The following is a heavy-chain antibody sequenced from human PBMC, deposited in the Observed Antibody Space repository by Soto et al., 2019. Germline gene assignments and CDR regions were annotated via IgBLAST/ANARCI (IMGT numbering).Heavy chain of an antibody. J-gene: IGHJ3*02. D-gene: IGHD3-22*01. V-gene: IGHV3-74*01. CDR3: ARDTYYYDSSDHFSADAFDI. CDR2: ISNDGSST. Sequence: PGGSLRLSCAASGFSFSTYGMHWVRQAPGKGLVWVSRISNDGSSTNYADSVKGRFTISRDNAKNTVCLQMNSLRAEDTAVYYCARDTYYYDSSDHFSADAFDIWGQGTMVTVSS. CDR1: GFSFSTYG.